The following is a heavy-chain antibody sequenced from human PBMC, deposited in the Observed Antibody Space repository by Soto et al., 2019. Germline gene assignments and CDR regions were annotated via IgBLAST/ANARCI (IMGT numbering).Heavy chain of an antibody. J-gene: IGHJ4*02. CDR3: AKTDKFHSQSSGWANRFDS. Sequence: EVQLLESGGDLAQPGGSLRLICAASGFTFSNYAMTWVRQSPGKGLEWVSTITSAGSTFYGDTVKGRFTISRDNSKSTLYVQMNSLGAEDTAVYYCAKTDKFHSQSSGWANRFDSWGQGTRVTVSS. CDR1: GFTFSNYA. V-gene: IGHV3-23*01. CDR2: ITSAGST. D-gene: IGHD6-19*01.